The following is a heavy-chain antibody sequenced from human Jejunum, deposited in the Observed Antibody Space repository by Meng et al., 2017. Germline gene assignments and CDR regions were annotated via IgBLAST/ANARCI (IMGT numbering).Heavy chain of an antibody. V-gene: IGHV4-4*02. CDR1: GASISRTNW. Sequence: QVQLQESGPGLVKPSGTLSLPCAVSGASISRTNWWSWVRQPPGKGLEWIGKIDPSESTHYNPSLKGRVTISADRSKNQFSLRLTSVTAADTAIYYCARAYCTDVSCHDFFDSWGQGTLVTVSS. D-gene: IGHD2-8*01. CDR2: IDPSEST. CDR3: ARAYCTDVSCHDFFDS. J-gene: IGHJ4*02.